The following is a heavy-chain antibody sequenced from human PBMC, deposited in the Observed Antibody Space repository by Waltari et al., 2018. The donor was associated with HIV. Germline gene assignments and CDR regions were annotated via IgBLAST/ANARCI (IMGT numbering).Heavy chain of an antibody. V-gene: IGHV1-58*03. D-gene: IGHD3-16*01. CDR3: AAGLGLVVVPS. J-gene: IGHJ5*02. CDR1: GFNFNNSA. Sequence: QMQLVQSGPEVKKPGTSVKVSCKTSGFNFNNSAVQWVRQGHGQGLEWIGCSVVGTGDTNYAQNLQGRLTIYRDMSTKTIYMDLTSRRPEDTAVYYCAAGLGLVVVPSWGRGTLVTVSS. CDR2: SVVGTGDT.